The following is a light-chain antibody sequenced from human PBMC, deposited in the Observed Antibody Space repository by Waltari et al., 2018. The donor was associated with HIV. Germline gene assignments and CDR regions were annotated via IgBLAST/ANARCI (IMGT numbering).Light chain of an antibody. Sequence: QSVLTQPPSVSAAPGQKVTISCSGGSSNIGNNDISWYQQLPGTAPKLLIYDNNKRPSGIPDRFSGSKSSTSATLGITGLETGDEADYYCGTWDSSLSAGPFGGGTKLTVL. CDR1: SSNIGNND. J-gene: IGLJ2*01. V-gene: IGLV1-51*01. CDR3: GTWDSSLSAGP. CDR2: DNN.